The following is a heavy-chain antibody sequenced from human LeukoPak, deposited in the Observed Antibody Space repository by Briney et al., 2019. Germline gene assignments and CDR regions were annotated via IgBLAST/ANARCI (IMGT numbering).Heavy chain of an antibody. J-gene: IGHJ4*02. D-gene: IGHD6-19*01. CDR2: INRSGST. CDR1: GGSFSGYY. CDR3: ARAWYSSGWYYDY. Sequence: PSETLSLTCAVYGGSFSGYYWSWIRQPPGKGLEWIGEINRSGSTNYNPSLKSRVTISVDTSKNQFSLKLSSVTAADTAVYYCARAWYSSGWYYDYWGQGTLVTVSS. V-gene: IGHV4-34*01.